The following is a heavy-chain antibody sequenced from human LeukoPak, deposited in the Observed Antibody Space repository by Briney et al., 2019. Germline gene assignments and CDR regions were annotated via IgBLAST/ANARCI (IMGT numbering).Heavy chain of an antibody. CDR3: ATETNGRHYDY. J-gene: IGHJ4*02. Sequence: GGSLRLSCTTSGLTFSTSGFNWVRQAPGKGLEWVASIGPTGFDRYHADSIKGRFTISRDNANNFLYLQMDSLRAEDTAVYYCATETNGRHYDYWGQGTLLTASS. V-gene: IGHV3-21*06. CDR1: GLTFSTSG. D-gene: IGHD1-14*01. CDR2: IGPTGFDR.